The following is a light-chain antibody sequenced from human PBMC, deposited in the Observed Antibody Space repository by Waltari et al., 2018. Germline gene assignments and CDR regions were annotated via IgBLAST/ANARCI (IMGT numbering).Light chain of an antibody. Sequence: EIVLTQSPGTLSLSPGERATLPCRASQSVNTYLAWYQQKPGQAPRLLIYAASTWAAGIPDRFSGSGSGTDFTLTISRLEAEDVAIYYCQQHMGFPATFGHGTKVEIK. J-gene: IGKJ1*01. V-gene: IGKV3-20*01. CDR1: QSVNTY. CDR3: QQHMGFPAT. CDR2: AAS.